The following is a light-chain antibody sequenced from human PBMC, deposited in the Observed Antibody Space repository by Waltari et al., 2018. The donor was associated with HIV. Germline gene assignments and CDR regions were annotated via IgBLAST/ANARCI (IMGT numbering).Light chain of an antibody. CDR2: KDT. V-gene: IGLV1-47*01. Sequence: QSVLTQPPSASGTPGQRVTISCSGSSSNIENANVYWYQQLTGAAPRLLIHKDTQLPSGVPDRFTGSKSGTSASLAISGLRSEDEADYYCVGWDSRLSGYVFGTGTKVTVL. CDR1: SSNIENAN. J-gene: IGLJ1*01. CDR3: VGWDSRLSGYV.